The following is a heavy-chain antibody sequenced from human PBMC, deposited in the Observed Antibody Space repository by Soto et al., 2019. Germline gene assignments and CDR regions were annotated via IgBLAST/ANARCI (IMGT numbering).Heavy chain of an antibody. V-gene: IGHV1-2*02. D-gene: IGHD6-13*01. J-gene: IGHJ6*02. CDR2: INPNSGGT. Sequence: ASVKVSCKASGYTFAGYYMHWVRQDPGQGLEWMGWINPNSGGTNYAQKFQGRVTMTRDTSISTAYMELSRLRSDDTAVYYCARVWGGAAADYYYYGMDVWGQGTTVTVSS. CDR1: GYTFAGYY. CDR3: ARVWGGAAADYYYYGMDV.